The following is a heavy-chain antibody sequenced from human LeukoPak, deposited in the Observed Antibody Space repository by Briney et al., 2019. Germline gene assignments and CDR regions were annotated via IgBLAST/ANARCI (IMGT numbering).Heavy chain of an antibody. V-gene: IGHV4-39*01. CDR3: ARFIEGTPADS. J-gene: IGHJ4*02. CDR1: GGSISSSSYH. Sequence: SETLSLTCTVSGGSISSSSYHWGWIRQPPGKGLEWIGSIYYLGNTYHNPSLKSRLTISVDTSKNEFSLKLTSVSAADSAVYYCARFIEGTPADSWGQGTLVTVSS. D-gene: IGHD1-26*01. CDR2: IYYLGNT.